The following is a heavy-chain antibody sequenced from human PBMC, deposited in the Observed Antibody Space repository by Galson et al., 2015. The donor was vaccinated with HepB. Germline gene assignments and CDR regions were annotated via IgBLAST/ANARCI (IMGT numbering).Heavy chain of an antibody. J-gene: IGHJ4*02. Sequence: SLRLSCAASGFTFGDYAMSWVRQAPGKGLEWVGFIRSKAYGGTTEYAASVKGRFTISSDDSKSIAYLQMNSLKTEDTAVYYWTRGGHYNGSAGYSTFDYCFPGTLVTASS. CDR2: IRSKAYGGTT. V-gene: IGHV3-49*04. CDR3: TRGGHYNGSAGYSTFDY. CDR1: GFTFGDYA. D-gene: IGHD3-10*01.